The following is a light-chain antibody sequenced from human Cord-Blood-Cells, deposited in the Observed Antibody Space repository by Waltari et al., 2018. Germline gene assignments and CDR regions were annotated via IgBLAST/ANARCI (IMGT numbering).Light chain of an antibody. V-gene: IGLV2-8*01. CDR3: SSYAGSNNPVV. J-gene: IGLJ2*01. Sequence: QSALTQPPSASGSPGQSVTISCTGTSSDVGGYNYVSWYQQHPGKAPKLMIYEVSKRPSVVPARFSGSKSGNTASLTVSGLQAEDEADYYCSSYAGSNNPVVFGGGTKLTVL. CDR1: SSDVGGYNY. CDR2: EVS.